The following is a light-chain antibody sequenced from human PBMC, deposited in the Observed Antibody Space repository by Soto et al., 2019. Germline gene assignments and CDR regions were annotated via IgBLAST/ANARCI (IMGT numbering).Light chain of an antibody. CDR2: AAS. CDR3: QQLNSYPL. V-gene: IGKV1-9*01. CDR1: QGISSY. J-gene: IGKJ2*01. Sequence: IQLTQSPSSLSASVGDRVTITCRASQGISSYLAWYQQKPGKAPKLLIYAASTLQSGVPSRFSGSGSGTDFTLNISSLQPEDFATYYCQQLNSYPLFGQGTKLEIK.